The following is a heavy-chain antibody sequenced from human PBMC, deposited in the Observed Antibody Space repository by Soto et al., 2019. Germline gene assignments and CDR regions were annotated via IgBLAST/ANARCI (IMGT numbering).Heavy chain of an antibody. Sequence: GGSMRLSCAASGFNFSSYARKWVRQDPGKGLEWVSLIGESGTPTYYADSVKGRFTISRDNSGNTLFLEMYSLRAEDTAVYYCARYIPGVRYYGMDVWGQGTTVTVSS. V-gene: IGHV3-23*01. J-gene: IGHJ6*02. CDR2: IGESGTPT. CDR3: ARYIPGVRYYGMDV. CDR1: GFNFSSYA. D-gene: IGHD2-2*01.